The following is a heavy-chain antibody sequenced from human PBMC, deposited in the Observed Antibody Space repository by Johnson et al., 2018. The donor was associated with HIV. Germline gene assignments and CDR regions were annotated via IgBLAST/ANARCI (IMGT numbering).Heavy chain of an antibody. V-gene: IGHV3-43D*03. CDR3: ARDGGYSYGDAFDI. D-gene: IGHD5-18*01. CDR2: ISWDGGST. Sequence: QLVESGGGVVRPGGSLRLSCAASGFTLDDYAMHWVRQAPGKGLEWVSLISWDGGSTYYADSVKGRFTISRDNPKNTLYLQMNSLRAEDTAVYYCARDGGYSYGDAFDIWGQGTMVTVSS. CDR1: GFTLDDYA. J-gene: IGHJ3*02.